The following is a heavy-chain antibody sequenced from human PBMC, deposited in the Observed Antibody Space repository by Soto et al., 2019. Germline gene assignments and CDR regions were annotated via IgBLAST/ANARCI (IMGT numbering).Heavy chain of an antibody. CDR2: ISRSGDST. CDR3: AIPDPDY. J-gene: IGHJ4*02. Sequence: GGSLRLSCAASGFTFSSYAMSWVRQAPGKGLEWVSSISRSGDSTSYADSVKGRFTISRDNSKNTVHLQMNSLRADDTAVYYCAIPDPDYWGQGTLVTVSS. CDR1: GFTFSSYA. V-gene: IGHV3-23*01.